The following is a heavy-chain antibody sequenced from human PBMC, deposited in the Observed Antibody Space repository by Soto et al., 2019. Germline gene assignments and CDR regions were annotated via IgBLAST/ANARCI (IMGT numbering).Heavy chain of an antibody. J-gene: IGHJ4*02. CDR2: ISYDGSNK. CDR1: GFTFSSYG. Sequence: GGSLRLSCAASGFTFSSYGMHWVRQAPGKGLEWVAVISYDGSNKYYADSVKGRFTISRDNSKNTLYLQMNSLRAEDTAVYYCAKDSGMVAVAGEAFAYWGQGTLVTVSS. CDR3: AKDSGMVAVAGEAFAY. V-gene: IGHV3-30*18. D-gene: IGHD6-19*01.